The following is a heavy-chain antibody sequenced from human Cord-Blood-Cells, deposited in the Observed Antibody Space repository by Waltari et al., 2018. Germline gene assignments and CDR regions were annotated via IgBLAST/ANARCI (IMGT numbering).Heavy chain of an antibody. J-gene: IGHJ4*02. D-gene: IGHD3-10*01. V-gene: IGHV1-2*02. Sequence: QVQLVQSGAEVKKPGASVKVSCKASGYTFTGYYMPWVRQAPGQGLEWMGWSKPYSGGKKYAQKVQGRVTKTRDPSISPAYMELSRLGSDDTAVYYCARSFFTGDPPAFDYWGQGTLVTVSS. CDR2: SKPYSGGK. CDR1: GYTFTGYY. CDR3: ARSFFTGDPPAFDY.